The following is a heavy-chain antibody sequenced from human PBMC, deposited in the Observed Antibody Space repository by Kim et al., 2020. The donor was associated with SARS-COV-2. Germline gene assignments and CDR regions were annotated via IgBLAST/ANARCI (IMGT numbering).Heavy chain of an antibody. V-gene: IGHV3-21*01. CDR1: GFTFSSTS. CDR3: TSRLMIRGTMTFDY. CDR2: ISDNSVYI. J-gene: IGHJ4*02. D-gene: IGHD3-10*01. Sequence: GGSLRLSCAASGFTFSSTSMNWVRQAPGKGLEWVASISDNSVYIYYTDSVKGRFAISRDNAKNSVDLQMNSLRAEDTAVYYCTSRLMIRGTMTFDYWGQGALFTVSP.